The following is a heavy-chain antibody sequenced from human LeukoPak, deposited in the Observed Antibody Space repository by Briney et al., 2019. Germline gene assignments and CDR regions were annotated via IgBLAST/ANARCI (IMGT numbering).Heavy chain of an antibody. CDR3: SRREDSGTSGYYGL. J-gene: IGHJ4*02. D-gene: IGHD3-22*01. V-gene: IGHV4-59*08. CDR1: GGSIRSYH. CDR2: IHYSGFT. Sequence: SETLSLTCTVSGGSIRSYHWSWIRQPPGKGLEWIGYIHYSGFTNYNPSLRRRVTISVDTSKNQLSLKLNSVTAADTAVYYCSRREDSGTSGYYGLWGQGTLVTVSS.